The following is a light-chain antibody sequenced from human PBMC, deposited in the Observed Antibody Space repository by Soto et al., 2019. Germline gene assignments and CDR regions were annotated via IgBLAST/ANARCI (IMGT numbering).Light chain of an antibody. J-gene: IGLJ3*02. CDR1: SSDVGGYNY. CDR3: SSYAINTWV. Sequence: QSALTQPATVSGSPGQSITISCTGTSSDVGGYNYVSWYQQHPGKAPKLMIYDVSDRPSGVSNRFSGSKSGNTASLTISGLQAEYEADYYCSSYAINTWVFGGGTKVTVL. V-gene: IGLV2-14*03. CDR2: DVS.